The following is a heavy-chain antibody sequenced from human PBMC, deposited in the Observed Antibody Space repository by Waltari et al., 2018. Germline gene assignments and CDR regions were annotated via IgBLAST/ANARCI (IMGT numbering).Heavy chain of an antibody. CDR1: GFTFSASG. J-gene: IGHJ4*02. D-gene: IGHD6-6*01. CDR3: ARDGSSSSFDY. Sequence: QVQLVEAGGGVVQPGGSLRLSCAAAGFTFSASGIHWVRQAPGKGLELVAFIRYDETHKYYADSVKGRFTISRDNSKNTVDLHMNSLRAEDTAVYYCARDGSSSSFDYWGQGTLVTVSS. CDR2: IRYDETHK. V-gene: IGHV3-30*02.